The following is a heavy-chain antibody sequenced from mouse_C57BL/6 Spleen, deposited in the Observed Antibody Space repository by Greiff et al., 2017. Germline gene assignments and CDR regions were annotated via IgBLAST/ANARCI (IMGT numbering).Heavy chain of an antibody. D-gene: IGHD2-4*01. Sequence: VQVVESGPGLVQPSQSLSITCTVSGFSLTSYGVHWVRQSPGKGLEWLGVIWRGGSTDYNAAFMSRLSITKDNSKSQVFFKMNSLQADDTAIYYCAKTDDYDLYWYFDVWGTGTTVTVSS. CDR2: IWRGGST. CDR3: AKTDDYDLYWYFDV. CDR1: GFSLTSYG. J-gene: IGHJ1*03. V-gene: IGHV2-5*01.